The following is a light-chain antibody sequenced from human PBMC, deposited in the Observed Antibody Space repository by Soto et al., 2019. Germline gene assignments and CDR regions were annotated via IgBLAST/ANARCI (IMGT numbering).Light chain of an antibody. CDR3: QQFSNYPHT. CDR2: DAS. J-gene: IGKJ5*01. Sequence: AFQLPPAPFSLSTSLAPSVIITCRASQGIRTALAWYQQKPGNAPMLLIYDASTMDAGVPSRFSGSGSGTDFTLTISSLQSEDFATYYCQQFSNYPHTFGRGTRLEIK. V-gene: IGKV1D-13*01. CDR1: QGIRTA.